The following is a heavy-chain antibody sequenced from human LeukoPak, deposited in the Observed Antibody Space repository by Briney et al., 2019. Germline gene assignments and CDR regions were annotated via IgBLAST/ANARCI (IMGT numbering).Heavy chain of an antibody. V-gene: IGHV4-4*02. CDR1: GGSISSSNW. D-gene: IGHD3-10*01. CDR3: ARIRRITGYYYYGMDV. J-gene: IGHJ6*02. Sequence: PSGTLSLTCAVSGGSISSSNWWSWVRQPPGKGLEWIGEIYHSGSTNYNPSLKSRVTISVDTSKNQFSLKLSSVTAADTAVYYCARIRRITGYYYYGMDVWGQGTTVTVSS. CDR2: IYHSGST.